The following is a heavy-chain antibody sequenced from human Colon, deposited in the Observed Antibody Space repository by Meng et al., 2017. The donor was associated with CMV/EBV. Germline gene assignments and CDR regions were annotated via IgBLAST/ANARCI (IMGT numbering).Heavy chain of an antibody. V-gene: IGHV4-39*07. CDR1: GGSISSSSYY. CDR2: IYYSGST. J-gene: IGHJ4*02. CDR3: ASRIAVAGTDY. Sequence: SETLSLTCTVSGGSISSSSYYWGWIRQPPGKGLEWIGSIYYSGSTYYNPSLKSRVTISVDTSKNQFSLKLSSVPAADTAVYYCASRIAVAGTDYWGQGTLVTVPQ. D-gene: IGHD6-19*01.